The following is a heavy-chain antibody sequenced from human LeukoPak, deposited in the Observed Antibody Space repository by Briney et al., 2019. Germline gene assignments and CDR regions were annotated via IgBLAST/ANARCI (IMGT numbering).Heavy chain of an antibody. D-gene: IGHD6-13*01. CDR2: INPSDGSI. CDR1: GYTFTSHW. CDR3: AKAPRNSSTMLDY. Sequence: ASVKVSCKASGYTFTSHWIQWVRQAPGQGLEWLGLINPSDGSIAYAHRFQGRVTMTRDTSTSIVYMDLSSLRSEDTAVYYCAKAPRNSSTMLDYWGQGTLLTISS. V-gene: IGHV1-46*01. J-gene: IGHJ4*02.